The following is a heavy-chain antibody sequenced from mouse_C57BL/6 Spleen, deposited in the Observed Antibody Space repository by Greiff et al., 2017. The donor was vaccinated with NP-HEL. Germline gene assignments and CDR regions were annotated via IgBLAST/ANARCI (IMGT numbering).Heavy chain of an antibody. D-gene: IGHD2-4*01. Sequence: QVHVKQSGAELARPGASVKMSCKASGYTFTSYTMHWVKQRPGQGLEWIGYINPSSGYTKYNQKFKDKATLTADKSSSTAYMQLSSLTSEDSAVYYCARSYYDYDGDYFDYWGQGTTLTVSS. V-gene: IGHV1-4*01. CDR2: INPSSGYT. CDR1: GYTFTSYT. CDR3: ARSYYDYDGDYFDY. J-gene: IGHJ2*01.